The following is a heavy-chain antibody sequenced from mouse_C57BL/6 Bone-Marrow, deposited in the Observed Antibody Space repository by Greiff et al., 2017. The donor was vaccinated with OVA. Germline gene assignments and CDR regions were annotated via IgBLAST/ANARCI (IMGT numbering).Heavy chain of an antibody. D-gene: IGHD1-1*01. V-gene: IGHV1-81*01. J-gene: IGHJ2*01. CDR1: GYTFTSYG. CDR3: ARSYYYGSSYDFDY. CDR2: IYPRSGNT. Sequence: QVQLQQSGAELARPGASVKLSCKASGYTFTSYGISWVKQRPGQGLEWIGEIYPRSGNTYYNEKFKGKATLTADKSSSTAYLELRSLTSEDSAVYFCARSYYYGSSYDFDYWGQGTTLTVSS.